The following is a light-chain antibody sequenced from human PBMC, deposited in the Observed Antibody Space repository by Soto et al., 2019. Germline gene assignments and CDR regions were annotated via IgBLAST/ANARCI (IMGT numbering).Light chain of an antibody. Sequence: QAVVTQPPSASGTPGQRVTISCSGSSSNIGSKTVNWYQQLPGTAPKLLIYSNNQRPSGVPDRFSGSKSGTSASLAISGLQSEDEADYYCAAWDDCLNGVVFGGGTKLTVL. CDR2: SNN. J-gene: IGLJ2*01. CDR1: SSNIGSKT. V-gene: IGLV1-44*01. CDR3: AAWDDCLNGVV.